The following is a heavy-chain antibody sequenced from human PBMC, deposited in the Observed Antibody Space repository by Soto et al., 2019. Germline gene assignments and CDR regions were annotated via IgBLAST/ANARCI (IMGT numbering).Heavy chain of an antibody. CDR3: ARGLVDGYCSGGSCYSRATSFDY. D-gene: IGHD2-15*01. V-gene: IGHV4-31*03. J-gene: IGHJ4*02. CDR1: GGSISSGGYY. CDR2: IYYSGST. Sequence: SETLSLTCTVSGGSISSGGYYWSWIRQHPGKGLEWIGYIYYSGSTYYNPSLKSRVTISVDTSKNQFSLKLSSVTAADTAVYYCARGLVDGYCSGGSCYSRATSFDYWGQGTLVTVSS.